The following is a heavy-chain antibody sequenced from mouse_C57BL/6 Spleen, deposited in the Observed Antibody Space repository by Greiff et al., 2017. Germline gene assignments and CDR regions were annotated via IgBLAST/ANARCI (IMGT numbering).Heavy chain of an antibody. CDR1: GFTFSDYG. CDR2: ISSGSSTI. V-gene: IGHV5-17*01. CDR3: ANSNYRAMDY. J-gene: IGHJ4*01. D-gene: IGHD2-5*01. Sequence: EVKLMESGGGLVKPGGSLKLSCAASGFTFSDYGMHWVRQAPEKGLEWVAYISSGSSTIYYADTVKGRFTISRDNAKNTLFLQMTSLRSEDTAMYYCANSNYRAMDYWGQGTSVTVSS.